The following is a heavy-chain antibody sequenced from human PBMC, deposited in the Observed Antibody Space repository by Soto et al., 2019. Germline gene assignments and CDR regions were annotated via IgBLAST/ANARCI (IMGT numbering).Heavy chain of an antibody. CDR1: GFTFSSYG. J-gene: IGHJ6*02. CDR3: TKDQLRPVRGVITYYYGMDV. Sequence: QVQLVESGGGVVQPGRSLRLSCAASGFTFSSYGMHWVRQAPGKGLEWVAVISYDGSNKYYADSVKGRFTISRDNSKNTLYLQMTSLRAEHTAVYYCTKDQLRPVRGVITYYYGMDVWCQGTTVTVSS. V-gene: IGHV3-30*18. D-gene: IGHD3-10*01. CDR2: ISYDGSNK.